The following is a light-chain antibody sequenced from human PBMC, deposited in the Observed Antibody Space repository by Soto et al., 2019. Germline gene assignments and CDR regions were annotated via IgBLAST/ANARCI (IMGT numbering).Light chain of an antibody. CDR2: GAS. CDR1: QSVSSN. CDR3: QQYNNGPPIT. V-gene: IGKV3-15*01. Sequence: EIVRTQSPATLSVSHGERATLSCRASQSVSSNLAWYQQKPGQAPRLLIHGASTRATGIPARFSGSGSGTEFTLTISSLQSEDFAVYYCQQYNNGPPITFGQGTRLEIK. J-gene: IGKJ5*01.